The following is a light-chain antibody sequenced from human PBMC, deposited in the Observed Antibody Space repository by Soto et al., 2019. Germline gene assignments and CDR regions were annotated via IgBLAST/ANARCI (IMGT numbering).Light chain of an antibody. CDR2: GAS. Sequence: ETVMTQSPATLSLSPGERATLSCRASQSVSTNLAWYQQKPGQAPRVLIYGASTRATGVPPMFTGSGSGTEFTLTISSLQSEDFAVYYCQQYNNWPYTFGQGTKLEIK. J-gene: IGKJ2*01. V-gene: IGKV3-15*01. CDR3: QQYNNWPYT. CDR1: QSVSTN.